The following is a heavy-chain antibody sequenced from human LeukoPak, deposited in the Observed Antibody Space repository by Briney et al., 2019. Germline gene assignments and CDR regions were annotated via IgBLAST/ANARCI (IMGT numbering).Heavy chain of an antibody. CDR1: GFTFSSYG. J-gene: IGHJ4*02. D-gene: IGHD3-22*01. CDR3: AKDRSLYYYDSSGYPFDY. CDR2: ISGSGGST. V-gene: IGHV3-23*01. Sequence: PGGTLRLSCAASGFTFSSYGMSWVRQAPGKGLEWVSAISGSGGSTYYADSVKGRFTISRDNSKNTLYLQMNSLRAEDTAVYYCAKDRSLYYYDSSGYPFDYWGQGTLVTVSS.